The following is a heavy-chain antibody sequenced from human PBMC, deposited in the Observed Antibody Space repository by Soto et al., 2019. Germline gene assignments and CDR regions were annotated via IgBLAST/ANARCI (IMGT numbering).Heavy chain of an antibody. CDR3: AISTVTTDTYYYYGMDV. CDR1: GYTFTSYY. J-gene: IGHJ6*02. CDR2: INPSGGST. D-gene: IGHD4-17*01. V-gene: IGHV1-46*01. Sequence: ASVKVSCKASGYTFTSYYMHWVRQAPGQGLEWMGIINPSGGSTSYAQKFQGRVTMTRDTSTSTVYMELSSLRSEDTAVYYCAISTVTTDTYYYYGMDVWGQGTTVTVSS.